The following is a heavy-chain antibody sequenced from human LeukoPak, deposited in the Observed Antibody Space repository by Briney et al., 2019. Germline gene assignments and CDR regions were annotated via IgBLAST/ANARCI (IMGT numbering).Heavy chain of an antibody. CDR3: AEGPTG. Sequence: GGSLRLSCAPSGFTFSRHWMSWVRQAPGKGLEWVANINQDGSGKYYVDSVKGRFTISRDNAKNSLYLQMNSLRSEDAAIHYCAEGPTGWGQGTLVTLSS. V-gene: IGHV3-7*01. D-gene: IGHD2-8*02. CDR2: INQDGSGK. J-gene: IGHJ1*01. CDR1: GFTFSRHW.